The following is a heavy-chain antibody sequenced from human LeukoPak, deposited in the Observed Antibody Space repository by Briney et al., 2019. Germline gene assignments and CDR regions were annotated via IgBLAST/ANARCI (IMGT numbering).Heavy chain of an antibody. J-gene: IGHJ4*02. V-gene: IGHV4-59*01. CDR1: GGSISSYY. CDR2: IYDSGST. D-gene: IGHD4-23*01. Sequence: SETLSLTCTVSGGSISSYYWSWIRQPPGKGLEWIGYIYDSGSTSYNPSLKSRVTISVDTSKNQFSLKLSSVTAADTAVYYCARSWELYYSDYWGQGTLVTVSS. CDR3: ARSWELYYSDY.